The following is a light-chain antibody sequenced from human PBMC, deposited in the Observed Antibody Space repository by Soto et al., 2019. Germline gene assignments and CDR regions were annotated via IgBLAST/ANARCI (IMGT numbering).Light chain of an antibody. CDR3: QQYAASPIP. CDR1: QSVSSS. Sequence: IGLTQSPGTLSLSQGERAILSCRASQSVSSSLAWYRQKPGQAPRLLIYGASSRATGIPDRFSGSGSGTDFTLTISRLEPEDFAVFYCQQYAASPIPFGQGTRLEIK. CDR2: GAS. V-gene: IGKV3-20*01. J-gene: IGKJ5*01.